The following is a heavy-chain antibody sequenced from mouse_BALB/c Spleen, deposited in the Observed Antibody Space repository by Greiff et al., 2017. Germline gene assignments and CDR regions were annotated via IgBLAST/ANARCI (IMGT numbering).Heavy chain of an antibody. CDR3: ARRLEFAY. J-gene: IGHJ3*01. Sequence: EVKLLESGAELVKPGASVKLSCTASGFNIKDTYMHWVKQRPEQGLEWIGRIDPANGNTKYDPKFQGKATITADTSSNTAYLQLSSLTSEDTAVYYFARRLEFAYWGQGTLVTVSA. D-gene: IGHD3-2*02. V-gene: IGHV14-3*02. CDR1: GFNIKDTY. CDR2: IDPANGNT.